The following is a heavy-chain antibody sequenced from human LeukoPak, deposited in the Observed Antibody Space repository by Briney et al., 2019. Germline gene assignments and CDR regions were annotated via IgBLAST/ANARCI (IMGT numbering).Heavy chain of an antibody. CDR2: INHSGST. D-gene: IGHD3-9*01. J-gene: IGHJ4*02. CDR1: GGSFSGYY. V-gene: IGHV4-34*01. CDR3: ARREYDILTGYHLTDY. Sequence: SETLSLTCAVYGGSFSGYYWSWIRQPPGKGLEWIGEINHSGSTNYNPSLKSRVTISVDTSKNQFSLKLSSVTAADTAVYYCARREYDILTGYHLTDYWGQGTLSPSPQ.